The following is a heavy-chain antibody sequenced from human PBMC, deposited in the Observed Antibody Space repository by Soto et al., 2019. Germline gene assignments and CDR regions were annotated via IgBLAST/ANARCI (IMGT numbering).Heavy chain of an antibody. Sequence: QVQLHQWGAGLLNPSETLSLTCAVHGGSVRGYYWTWIRQSPEKGLEWIGEINHSGTTNYSPSLKTRVTISVDTSKNPFYLILSSVPAADTAVYYCARGGEYQLLLRDYYYFNMDVWGTGTTVTVS. CDR2: INHSGTT. V-gene: IGHV4-34*01. J-gene: IGHJ6*03. CDR3: ARGGEYQLLLRDYYYFNMDV. D-gene: IGHD2-2*01. CDR1: GGSVRGYY.